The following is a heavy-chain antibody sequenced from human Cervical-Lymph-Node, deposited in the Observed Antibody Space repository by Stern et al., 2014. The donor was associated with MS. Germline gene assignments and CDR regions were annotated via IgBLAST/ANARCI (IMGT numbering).Heavy chain of an antibody. CDR1: GYTFTGYY. Sequence: QVQLVQSGAEVKKPGASVKVSCKASGYTFTGYYIHWGRQAPGQGLEWMGRINPNSGDTNFAQKFQGRVTMTTDTSITTAYMDLSRLRSADTAVYYCARTRLDIFDFWGQGTLVTVSS. J-gene: IGHJ4*02. CDR2: INPNSGDT. D-gene: IGHD6-19*01. V-gene: IGHV1-2*06. CDR3: ARTRLDIFDF.